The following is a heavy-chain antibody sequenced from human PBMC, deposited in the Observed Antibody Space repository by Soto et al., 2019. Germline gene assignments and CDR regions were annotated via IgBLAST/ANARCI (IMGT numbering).Heavy chain of an antibody. J-gene: IGHJ4*02. CDR2: INTLSSAI. CDR3: ARRLQWQLRPLDS. V-gene: IGHV3-11*01. Sequence: QVHLLESGGGLVKPGGSLRLSCAGSGFTFSDYYMTWIRQAPGKGLEWVSYINTLSSAIYYADSGKGRFTISRDNAKNSLYLQMNSLPAEDTAVYYCARRLQWQLRPLDSWGRGTLVTVSS. CDR1: GFTFSDYY. D-gene: IGHD6-19*01.